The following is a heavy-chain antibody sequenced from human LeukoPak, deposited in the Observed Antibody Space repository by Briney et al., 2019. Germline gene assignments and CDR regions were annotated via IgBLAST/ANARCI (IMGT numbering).Heavy chain of an antibody. CDR2: IYSGGST. CDR1: GFTVSSNY. Sequence: GGSLRLSCAASGFTVSSNYMSWVRQAPGKGLEWVSVIYSGGSTYYADSVKGRFTISRDNSKNTLYLQMNSLRAEDTAVYYCARDNDFWSGYVHWGQGTLVTVSS. J-gene: IGHJ4*02. V-gene: IGHV3-53*01. D-gene: IGHD3-3*01. CDR3: ARDNDFWSGYVH.